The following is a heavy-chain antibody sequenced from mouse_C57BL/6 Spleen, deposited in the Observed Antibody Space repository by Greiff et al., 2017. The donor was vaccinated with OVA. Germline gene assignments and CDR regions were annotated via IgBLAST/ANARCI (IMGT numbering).Heavy chain of an antibody. CDR1: GYTFTNYW. J-gene: IGHJ2*01. CDR3: AREGATTGQDD. Sequence: QVQLQQSGAELVRPGTSVKMSCKASGYTFTNYWIGWAKQRPGHGLEWIGDIYPGGGYTNYNEKFKGKATLTADKSSSTAYMQFSSLTSEDSAIYYCAREGATTGQDDWGQGTTLTVSP. D-gene: IGHD1-1*01. V-gene: IGHV1-63*01. CDR2: IYPGGGYT.